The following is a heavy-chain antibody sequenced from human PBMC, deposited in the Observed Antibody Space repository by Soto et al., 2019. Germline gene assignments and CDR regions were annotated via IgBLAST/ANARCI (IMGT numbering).Heavy chain of an antibody. CDR3: AKCRSSWVGSGMDV. D-gene: IGHD3-10*01. J-gene: IGHJ6*02. V-gene: IGHV3-9*01. Sequence: EVQLVESGGGLVQPGRSLRLSCAGSGFSFDDYAMHWVRQAPGKGLEWVSGIGWDGDSKGYADSVKGRFKISRDNAKKSLYLEMNRLRAEDTALYYCAKCRSSWVGSGMDVWGQGTTVNVS. CDR2: IGWDGDSK. CDR1: GFSFDDYA.